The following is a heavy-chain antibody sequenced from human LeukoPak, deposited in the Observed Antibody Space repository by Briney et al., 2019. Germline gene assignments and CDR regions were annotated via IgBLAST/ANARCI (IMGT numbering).Heavy chain of an antibody. J-gene: IGHJ6*03. CDR1: GFTFDDYA. D-gene: IGHD5-12*01. Sequence: GGSLRLSCAASGFTFDDYAMHWVRQAPGKGLEWVSGISWNSGSIGYADSVKGRFTISRDNAKNSLYLQMNSLRVEDTAVYYCAKDRGYSGYDVGYYYMDVWGKGTTVTVSS. V-gene: IGHV3-9*01. CDR2: ISWNSGSI. CDR3: AKDRGYSGYDVGYYYMDV.